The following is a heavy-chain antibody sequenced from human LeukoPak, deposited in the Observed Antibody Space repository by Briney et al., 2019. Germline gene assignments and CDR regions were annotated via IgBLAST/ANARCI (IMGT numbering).Heavy chain of an antibody. CDR2: IYHSGST. J-gene: IGHJ4*02. V-gene: IGHV4-38-2*02. CDR1: GYSISSGYY. D-gene: IGHD3-22*01. Sequence: SETLSLTCTVSGYSISSGYYWAWIRQPPGKGLEWIGSIYHSGSTYYNPSLKSRVTIPVDTSKNQFSLKLSSVTAADTAVYYCARGPWNYDSSGYYHQAYFDYWGQGTLVTVSS. CDR3: ARGPWNYDSSGYYHQAYFDY.